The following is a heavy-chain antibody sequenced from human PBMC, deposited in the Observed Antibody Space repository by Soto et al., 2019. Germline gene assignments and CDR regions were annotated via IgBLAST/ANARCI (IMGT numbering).Heavy chain of an antibody. D-gene: IGHD1-1*01. CDR1: GYAFTTYG. CDR3: ARGRYGDY. J-gene: IGHJ4*02. CDR2: ISAHNGNT. V-gene: IGHV1-18*01. Sequence: QVHLVQSGAEVKKPGASVKVSCQGSGYAFTTYGITWVRQAPGQGLEWMGWISAHNGNTNYAQKLQGRVTVTRDTSTSQAYMELRSLRYDDTAVYYCARGRYGDYWGQGALVTFSS.